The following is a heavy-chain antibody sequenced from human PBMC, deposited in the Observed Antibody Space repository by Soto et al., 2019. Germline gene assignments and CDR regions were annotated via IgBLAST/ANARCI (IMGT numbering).Heavy chain of an antibody. Sequence: GSLRLSCAASGFTFSAYWMHWVRQAPGKGLVWVSRINSDGSGTTYADSVKGRFTISRDNAKNTLYLQMNSLRAEDTAVYYCAPSLDPSYTFDIWGQGTMVTVSS. V-gene: IGHV3-74*01. CDR2: INSDGSGT. D-gene: IGHD2-2*02. J-gene: IGHJ3*02. CDR3: APSLDPSYTFDI. CDR1: GFTFSAYW.